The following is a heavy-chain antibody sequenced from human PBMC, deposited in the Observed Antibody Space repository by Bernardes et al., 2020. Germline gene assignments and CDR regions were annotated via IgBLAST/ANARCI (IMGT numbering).Heavy chain of an antibody. D-gene: IGHD4-17*01. Sequence: GGSLRLSCAASGFTFSSYSMNWVRQAPGKGLEWVSSISSSSSYIYYADSVKGRFTISRDNAKNSLYLQMNSLRAEDTAVYYCASVGAVTNYFDYWGQGTLVTVSS. CDR1: GFTFSSYS. CDR2: ISSSSSYI. CDR3: ASVGAVTNYFDY. J-gene: IGHJ4*02. V-gene: IGHV3-21*01.